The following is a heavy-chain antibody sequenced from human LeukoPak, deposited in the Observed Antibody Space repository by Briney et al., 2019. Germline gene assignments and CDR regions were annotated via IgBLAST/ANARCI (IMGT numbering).Heavy chain of an antibody. J-gene: IGHJ4*02. CDR2: IIPILGIA. V-gene: IGHV1-69*04. CDR3: ARSYDYVWGSYRRDFDY. D-gene: IGHD3-16*02. Sequence: SVKVSCKASGGTFSSYAISWVRQAPGQGLEWMGRIIPILGIANYAQKFQGRVTTTADKSTSTAYMELSRLRSDDTAVYYCARSYDYVWGSYRRDFDYWGQGTLVTVSS. CDR1: GGTFSSYA.